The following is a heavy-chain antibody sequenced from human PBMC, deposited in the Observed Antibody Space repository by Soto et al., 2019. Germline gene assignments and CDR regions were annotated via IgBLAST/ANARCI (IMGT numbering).Heavy chain of an antibody. V-gene: IGHV1-18*04. Sequence: ASVKVSCKASGYTFTSYGISWVRQAPGQGREWMGWISAYNGNTNYAQKLQGRVTMTTDTSTSTAYMELRSLRSDDTAVYYCAREADIVATITFDYWGQGTLVTVSS. CDR3: AREADIVATITFDY. J-gene: IGHJ4*02. D-gene: IGHD5-12*01. CDR1: GYTFTSYG. CDR2: ISAYNGNT.